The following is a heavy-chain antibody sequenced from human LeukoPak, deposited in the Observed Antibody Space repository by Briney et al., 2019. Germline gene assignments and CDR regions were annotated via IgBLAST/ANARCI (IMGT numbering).Heavy chain of an antibody. CDR1: GGSFSGYY. D-gene: IGHD6-25*01. CDR3: ARSSQRVYFDY. J-gene: IGHJ4*02. Sequence: SETLSLTCAVCGGSFSGYYWSWIRQPPGKGLEWIGEINHSGSTNYNPSLKSRVTISVDTSKNQFSLKLSSVTAADTAVYYCARSSQRVYFDYWGQGTLVTVSS. V-gene: IGHV4-34*01. CDR2: INHSGST.